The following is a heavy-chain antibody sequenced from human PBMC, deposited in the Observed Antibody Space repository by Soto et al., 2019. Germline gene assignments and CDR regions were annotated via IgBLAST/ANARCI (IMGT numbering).Heavy chain of an antibody. V-gene: IGHV2-5*02. J-gene: IGHJ5*02. Sequence: ESGPTLVNPTQTLPLTCTFSGFSLSTSGEGVGWIRQPPGKALEWLALIFWDDDKRYNSSLRSRLTITKATSKNQVVLTLTNMDPVDTATYYCAHRRDATVRVPAAISAWFDPWGQGTQVTVSS. CDR1: GFSLSTSGEG. D-gene: IGHD2-2*01. CDR3: AHRRDATVRVPAAISAWFDP. CDR2: IFWDDDK.